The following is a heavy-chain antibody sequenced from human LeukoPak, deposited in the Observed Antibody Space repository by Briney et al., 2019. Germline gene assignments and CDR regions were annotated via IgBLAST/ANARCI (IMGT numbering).Heavy chain of an antibody. J-gene: IGHJ6*03. V-gene: IGHV3-30*01. CDR2: ISYDGSNK. Sequence: PGGSLRLSCAASGFTFSSYAMHWVRQAPGKGLEWVAVISYDGSNKYYADSVKGRFTISRDNSKNTLYLQMNSLRAEDTAVYYCARDRTLTDYYYYYMDVWGKGTTVTVSS. CDR3: ARDRTLTDYYYYYMDV. CDR1: GFTFSSYA.